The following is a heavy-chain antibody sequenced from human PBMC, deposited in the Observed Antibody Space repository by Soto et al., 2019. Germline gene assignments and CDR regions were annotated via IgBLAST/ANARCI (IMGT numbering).Heavy chain of an antibody. CDR2: IYYSGST. CDR1: GGSISSYY. CDR3: ARNMGGYDSVFEFDY. Sequence: SETLCLTCTVSGGSISSYYWSWIRQPPGKGLEWIGYIYYSGSTNYNPSLKSRVTISVDTSKNQFSLKLSSVTAADTAVYYCARNMGGYDSVFEFDYWGQGTLVTVSS. V-gene: IGHV4-59*08. D-gene: IGHD5-12*01. J-gene: IGHJ4*02.